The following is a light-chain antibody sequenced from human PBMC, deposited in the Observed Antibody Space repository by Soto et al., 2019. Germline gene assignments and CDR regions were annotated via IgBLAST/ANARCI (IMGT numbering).Light chain of an antibody. CDR3: QQYYSYSPLT. V-gene: IGKV1-5*01. J-gene: IGKJ4*01. CDR2: DAS. CDR1: QSISSW. Sequence: DIQMTQSPSTLSASVVDRVTITCLASQSISSWLAWYQQKPGKAPKLLIYDASSLESGVPSRFSGSGSGTEFTLTISSLQPDDFTTYYCQQYYSYSPLTFGGGTKVDIK.